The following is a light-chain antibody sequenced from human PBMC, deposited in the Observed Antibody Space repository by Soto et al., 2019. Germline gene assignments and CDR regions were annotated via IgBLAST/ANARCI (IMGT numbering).Light chain of an antibody. Sequence: EVVMTQSPATLSVSPGERATLSCRASQSVRSNLAWYQQKPGQAPRLLIYGASNRVSGIPATVSGSGSGTEFTLTISSLQSEDFAVYYCQQYNNWPAITFGQGTRLEIK. CDR3: QQYNNWPAIT. CDR1: QSVRSN. V-gene: IGKV3D-15*01. CDR2: GAS. J-gene: IGKJ5*01.